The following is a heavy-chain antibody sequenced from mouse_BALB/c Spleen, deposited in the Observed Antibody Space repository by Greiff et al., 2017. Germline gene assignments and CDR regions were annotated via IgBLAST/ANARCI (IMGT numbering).Heavy chain of an antibody. J-gene: IGHJ4*01. D-gene: IGHD2-1*01. CDR3: ARDGNAMDY. CDR1: GYSFTSYY. CDR2: IDPFNGGT. Sequence: EVQRVESGPELMKPGASVKISCKASGYSFTSYYMHWVKQSHGKSLEWIGYIDPFNGGTSYNQKFKGKATLTVDKSSSTAYMHLSSLTSEDSAVYYCARDGNAMDYWGQGTSVTVSS. V-gene: IGHV1S135*01.